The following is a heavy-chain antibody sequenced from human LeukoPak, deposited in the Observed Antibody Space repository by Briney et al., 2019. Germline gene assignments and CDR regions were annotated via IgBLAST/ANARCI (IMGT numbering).Heavy chain of an antibody. J-gene: IGHJ4*02. V-gene: IGHV3-48*04. CDR2: ISSSSSTI. CDR1: GFTFSSYS. Sequence: GGSLRLSCAASGFTFSSYSMNWVRQAPGKGLEWVSYISSSSSTIYYADSVKGRFTISRDNAKNSLYLQMNSLRAEDTAVYYCARGWQQLVYYFDCWGQGTLVTVSS. D-gene: IGHD6-13*01. CDR3: ARGWQQLVYYFDC.